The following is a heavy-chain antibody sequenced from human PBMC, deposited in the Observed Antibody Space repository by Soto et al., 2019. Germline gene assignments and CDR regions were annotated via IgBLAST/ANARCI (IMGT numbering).Heavy chain of an antibody. CDR3: AIKYSSSWYWPFAY. J-gene: IGHJ4*02. Sequence: GASLKVSCKASGYTFTTYAMPWVRQAPGQRLEWRGWVNAGKGNKKYSQKFQGRVTITRDTSASTAYMELSSLRSEDTAVYYCAIKYSSSWYWPFAYWGQGTLVTVSS. V-gene: IGHV1-3*01. CDR1: GYTFTTYA. D-gene: IGHD6-13*01. CDR2: VNAGKGNK.